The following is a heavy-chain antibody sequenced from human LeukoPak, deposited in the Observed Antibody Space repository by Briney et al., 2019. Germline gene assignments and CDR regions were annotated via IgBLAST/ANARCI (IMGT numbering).Heavy chain of an antibody. V-gene: IGHV3-21*01. D-gene: IGHD1-26*01. Sequence: PGGSLRLSCAASGFTFSSYGMSWVRQAPGKGLEWVSSISSSSLYIYYADSVKGRFTVSRDNAKNSLYLQMNSLRAEDTAVYYCAREYNGNYYRPFDYWGQGTLVTVSS. CDR2: ISSSSLYI. CDR3: AREYNGNYYRPFDY. CDR1: GFTFSSYG. J-gene: IGHJ4*02.